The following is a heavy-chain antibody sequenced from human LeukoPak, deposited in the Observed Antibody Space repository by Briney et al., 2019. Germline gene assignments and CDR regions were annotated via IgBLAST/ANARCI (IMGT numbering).Heavy chain of an antibody. Sequence: SETLPLTCAVYGGSFSGYYWSWIRQPPGKGLEWIGEINHSGSTNYNPSLKSRVTISVDTSKNQFSLKLSSVTAADTAVYYCARDWNYVPLDYWGQGTLVTVSS. CDR3: ARDWNYVPLDY. V-gene: IGHV4-34*01. CDR2: INHSGST. J-gene: IGHJ4*02. CDR1: GGSFSGYY. D-gene: IGHD1-7*01.